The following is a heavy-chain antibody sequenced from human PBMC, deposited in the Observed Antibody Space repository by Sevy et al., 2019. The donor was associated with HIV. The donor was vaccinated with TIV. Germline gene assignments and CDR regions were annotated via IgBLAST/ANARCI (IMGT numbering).Heavy chain of an antibody. J-gene: IGHJ6*02. D-gene: IGHD5-12*01. Sequence: GGSLRLSCVASGFTFRTYGIHWVRQAPGKGLEWVSSISSSSTYKYYADSVKGRFTISRDNAKNSLYLQMNSLRAEDTAVYYCARDQKGEYSGYDGAGYYGMDVWGQGITVTVSS. CDR2: ISSSSTYK. CDR1: GFTFRTYG. V-gene: IGHV3-21*01. CDR3: ARDQKGEYSGYDGAGYYGMDV.